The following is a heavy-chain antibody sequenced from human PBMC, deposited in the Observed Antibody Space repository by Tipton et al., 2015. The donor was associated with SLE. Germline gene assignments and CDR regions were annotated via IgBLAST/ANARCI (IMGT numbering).Heavy chain of an antibody. J-gene: IGHJ4*02. CDR2: ISPDGTST. CDR1: GFSLDNYW. D-gene: IGHD6-13*01. V-gene: IGHV3-74*01. Sequence: SLRLSCVASGFSLDNYWMHWVRQVPGKGLVWVSHISPDGTSTNYAESVKGRFTISRDNAKNTLYLQMNSLRAEDTAVYYCARVRVRYSSSWYQYYFDYWGQGTLVTVSS. CDR3: ARVRVRYSSSWYQYYFDY.